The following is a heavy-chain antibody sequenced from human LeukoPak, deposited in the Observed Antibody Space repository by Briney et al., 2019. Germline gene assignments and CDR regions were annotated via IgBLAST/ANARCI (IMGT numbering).Heavy chain of an antibody. D-gene: IGHD1-26*01. CDR1: GFTFDDYS. J-gene: IGHJ4*02. CDR2: ISWDSGTI. CDR3: TRVGASVGAFDY. Sequence: PGGSLRLSCAASGFTFDDYSMHWVRQAPGKGLEWVSGISWDSGTIDYADSVKGRFTISRDNAKNSLFLQMNSLRAEDTAVYYCTRVGASVGAFDYWGQGTLVTVSS. V-gene: IGHV3-9*01.